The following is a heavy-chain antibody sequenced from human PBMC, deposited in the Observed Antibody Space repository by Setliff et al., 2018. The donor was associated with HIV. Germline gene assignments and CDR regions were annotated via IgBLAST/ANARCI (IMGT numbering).Heavy chain of an antibody. CDR1: GYTFTNYD. V-gene: IGHV1-8*02. CDR3: ASGCLIGGSGPCRNFEF. J-gene: IGHJ4*02. CDR2: MNPISDHR. Sequence: ASVKVSCKASGYTFTNYDVNWVRQATGQGLEWMAWMNPISDHRGYAQKFQGRLTMTKDTSTSTVYMELSSLKSDDTAVYYCASGCLIGGSGPCRNFEFWGQGTLVTVSS. D-gene: IGHD3-9*01.